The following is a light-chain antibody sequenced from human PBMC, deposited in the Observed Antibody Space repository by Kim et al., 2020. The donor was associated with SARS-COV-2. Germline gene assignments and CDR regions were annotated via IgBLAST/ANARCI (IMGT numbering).Light chain of an antibody. CDR1: SLRSYY. CDR3: NSRDSSGNHLA. Sequence: SSELTQDPAVSVALGQTVRITCQGDSLRSYYASWYQQKPGQAPVLVIYGKNNRPSGIPDRFSGSSSGNTASLTITGAQAEAEADYYCNSRDSSGNHLAFG. J-gene: IGLJ2*01. CDR2: GKN. V-gene: IGLV3-19*01.